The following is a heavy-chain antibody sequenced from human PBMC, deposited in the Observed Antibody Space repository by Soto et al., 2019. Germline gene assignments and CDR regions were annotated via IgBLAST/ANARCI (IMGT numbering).Heavy chain of an antibody. D-gene: IGHD3-10*01. CDR2: INPNSGGT. CDR1: GGTFNTFV. J-gene: IGHJ4*02. CDR3: ARRIVLRSQEYYFDY. Sequence: GASVKVSCKASGGTFNTFVLSCVRQAPGQGLEWMGWINPNSGGTNYAQKFQGWVTMTRDASISTAYMELSRLRSDDTAVYYCARRIVLRSQEYYFDYWGQGTLVTVSS. V-gene: IGHV1-2*04.